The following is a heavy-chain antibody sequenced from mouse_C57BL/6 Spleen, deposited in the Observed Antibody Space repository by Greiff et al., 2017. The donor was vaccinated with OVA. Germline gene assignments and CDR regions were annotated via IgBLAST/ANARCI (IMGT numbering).Heavy chain of an antibody. D-gene: IGHD1-1*01. CDR1: GYTFTSYW. CDR3: ARWGYYGSRYWYFDV. Sequence: QVQLQQPGAELVRPGSSVKLSCKASGYTFTSYWMHWVKQRPIQGLEWIGNIDPSDSETHYNQKFKDKATLTVDKSSSTAYMQLSSLTSEDSAVYYCARWGYYGSRYWYFDVWGTGTTVTVSS. CDR2: IDPSDSET. V-gene: IGHV1-52*01. J-gene: IGHJ1*03.